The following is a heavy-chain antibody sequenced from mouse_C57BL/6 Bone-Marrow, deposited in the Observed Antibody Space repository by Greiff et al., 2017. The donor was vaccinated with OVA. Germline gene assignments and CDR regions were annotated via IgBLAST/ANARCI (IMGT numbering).Heavy chain of an antibody. V-gene: IGHV1-54*01. Sequence: QVQLQQSGAELVRPGTSVKVSCKASGYAFTNYLIEWVKQRPGQGLEWIGVINPGSGGTNYNEKFKGKATLTADKSSSTAYMQLSSLTSEDSAVYFGARSEDYYGSSYVGYWGQGTTLTVSS. CDR2: INPGSGGT. D-gene: IGHD1-1*01. J-gene: IGHJ2*01. CDR3: ARSEDYYGSSYVGY. CDR1: GYAFTNYL.